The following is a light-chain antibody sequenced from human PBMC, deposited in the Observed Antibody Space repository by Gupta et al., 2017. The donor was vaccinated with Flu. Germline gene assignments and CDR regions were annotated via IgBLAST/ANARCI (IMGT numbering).Light chain of an antibody. CDR3: CSYVGRGMVV. CDR1: GSDVGSYNL. CDR2: EVS. J-gene: IGLJ2*01. Sequence: SITISCTGTGSDVGSYNLVSWYKQNQGKDPNFRSYEVSKRHSGVSKRFSGSKSGNTASLTISGPQAEDEADYYCCSYVGRGMVVFGGGTKVTVL. V-gene: IGLV2-23*02.